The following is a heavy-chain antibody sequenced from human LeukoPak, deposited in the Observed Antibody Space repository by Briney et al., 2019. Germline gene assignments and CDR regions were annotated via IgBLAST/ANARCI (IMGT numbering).Heavy chain of an antibody. CDR1: GYSISSGYY. Sequence: PSETLSLTCTVSGYSISSGYYWGWIRQPPGKGLEWIGSIYHSGSTYYNPSLKSRVTISVDTSKNQFSLKLSSVTAADTAVYYCARGSYIFYWGQGTLVTVSS. D-gene: IGHD3-16*01. V-gene: IGHV4-38-2*02. J-gene: IGHJ4*02. CDR3: ARGSYIFY. CDR2: IYHSGST.